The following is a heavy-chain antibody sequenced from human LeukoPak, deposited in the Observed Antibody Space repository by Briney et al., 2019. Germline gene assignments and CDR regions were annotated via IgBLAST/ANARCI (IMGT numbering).Heavy chain of an antibody. CDR2: INPSGGST. V-gene: IGHV1-46*01. D-gene: IGHD3-10*01. CDR1: GYTFTSYH. Sequence: ASVKVSCKASGYTFTSYHTHWVRQAPGQGLEWMGIINPSGGSTSYAQKFQGRVTMTRDTSISTAYMELSRLRSDDTAVYYCARTPHYGSGDYWGQGTLVTVSS. CDR3: ARTPHYGSGDY. J-gene: IGHJ4*02.